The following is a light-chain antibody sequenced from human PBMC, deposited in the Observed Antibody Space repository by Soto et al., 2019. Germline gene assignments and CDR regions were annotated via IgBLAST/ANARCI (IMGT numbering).Light chain of an antibody. Sequence: QSALTQPASVSGSPGQSITVSCTGTSSDVGAYNSVSWYQQHPGKAPTLVIYEVSNRPSGLFNRFSGSKSGNTASLTISGLQAEDEADYYCSSYSSSSSPCVFGTGTKVTVL. CDR1: SSDVGAYNS. J-gene: IGLJ1*01. CDR3: SSYSSSSSPCV. V-gene: IGLV2-14*01. CDR2: EVS.